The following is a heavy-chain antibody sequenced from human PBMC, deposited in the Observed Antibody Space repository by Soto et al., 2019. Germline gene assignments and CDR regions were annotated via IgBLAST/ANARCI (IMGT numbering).Heavy chain of an antibody. D-gene: IGHD3-10*01. V-gene: IGHV3-53*01. J-gene: IGHJ4*02. CDR2: IYSGGYT. Sequence: VQLVESGGGLIQPGGSLRLSCAVSGFTVSNNYMSWVRQAPGKGLEGVSVIYSGGYTAYGDSVKGRFTISRDNSNNTLFLKTNARRAHDPAVFSCAPHPGGGGYWGQGTLVTVSS. CDR1: GFTVSNNY. CDR3: APHPGGGGY.